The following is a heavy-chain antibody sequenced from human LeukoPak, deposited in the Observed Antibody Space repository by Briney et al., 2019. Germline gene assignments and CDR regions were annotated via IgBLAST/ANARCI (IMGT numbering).Heavy chain of an antibody. CDR3: ARDGVLWFGGEGAFDI. V-gene: IGHV3-21*01. CDR1: GFAFSTYG. CDR2: ISSSSSYI. D-gene: IGHD3-10*01. J-gene: IGHJ3*02. Sequence: PGGSLRLSCAASGFAFSTYGMTWVRQAPGKGLEWVSSISSSSSYIYYADSVKGRFTISRDNAKNSLYLQMNSLRAEGTAVYYCARDGVLWFGGEGAFDIWGQGTMVTVSS.